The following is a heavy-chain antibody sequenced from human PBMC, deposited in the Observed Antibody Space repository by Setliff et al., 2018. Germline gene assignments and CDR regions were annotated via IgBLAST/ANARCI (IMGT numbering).Heavy chain of an antibody. CDR3: ARSPSSGAYWNPRPFYSDY. CDR2: ISPSGST. J-gene: IGHJ4*02. CDR1: GASISSGGYY. D-gene: IGHD1-26*01. Sequence: PSETLSLTCTVSGASISSGGYYWTWIRQPAGKAPEWIEHISPSGSTTYNPSLKSRVTISPDTSKNHFSLKVNSVTAADTALYYCARSPSSGAYWNPRPFYSDYWGQGTLVTVSS. V-gene: IGHV4-61*09.